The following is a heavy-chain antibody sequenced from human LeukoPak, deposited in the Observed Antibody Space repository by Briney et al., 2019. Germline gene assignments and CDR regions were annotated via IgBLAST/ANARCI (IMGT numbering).Heavy chain of an antibody. D-gene: IGHD3-10*01. V-gene: IGHV1-18*04. J-gene: IGHJ4*02. CDR2: ISAYNGNT. CDR3: ARDRWYYGSGSSHLDY. CDR1: GYTFTSYG. Sequence: ASGNVSCKASGYTFTSYGISWIRQAPGQGQGWMGWISAYNGNTNYAQKLQGRVTMTTDTSTSTAYLELRSLRSDDTAVYYCARDRWYYGSGSSHLDYWGQGTLVTVSS.